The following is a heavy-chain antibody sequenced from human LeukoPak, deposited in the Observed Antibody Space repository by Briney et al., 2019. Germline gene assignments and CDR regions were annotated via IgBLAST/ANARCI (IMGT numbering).Heavy chain of an antibody. V-gene: IGHV3-64*01. CDR2: ISSNGGST. J-gene: IGHJ3*02. Sequence: GGSLRLSCAASGFTFSSYAMHWVRQAPGKGLEYVSAISSNGGSTYYANSVKGRLTISRDNSKNTLYLQMGSLRAEDMAVYYCARESYYDSSGFDDAFDIWGQGTMVTVSS. CDR3: ARESYYDSSGFDDAFDI. D-gene: IGHD3-22*01. CDR1: GFTFSSYA.